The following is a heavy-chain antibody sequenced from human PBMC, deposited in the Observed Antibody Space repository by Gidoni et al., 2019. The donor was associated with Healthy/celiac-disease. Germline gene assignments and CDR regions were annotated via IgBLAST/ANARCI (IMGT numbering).Heavy chain of an antibody. CDR3: ARGRARAFEAALPLWGAFDI. Sequence: VPLQQWGAGLLKPSETLSRTCAVYGGSFSGYYWRWIRQPPGKGLEWIGEINHSGSKNYTPSITSRVTISVDTSKNQFSLKLSSVTAADTAVYYCARGRARAFEAALPLWGAFDIWGQGTMVTVSS. J-gene: IGHJ3*02. CDR1: GGSFSGYY. V-gene: IGHV4-34*01. CDR2: INHSGSK. D-gene: IGHD6-6*01.